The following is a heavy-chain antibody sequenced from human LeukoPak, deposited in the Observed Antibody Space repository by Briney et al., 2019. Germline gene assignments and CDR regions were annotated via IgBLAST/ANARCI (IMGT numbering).Heavy chain of an antibody. CDR2: ISGSGGRT. CDR3: ARGYGDYDRGAFDI. CDR1: GLTFSSYG. J-gene: IGHJ3*02. V-gene: IGHV3-23*01. Sequence: GGSLRLSCAATGLTFSSYGMSWVRQAPGKGLEWVSAISGSGGRTYYADSVKGRFTVSRDNSKNTLYLQMNSLRAEDTAVYYCARGYGDYDRGAFDIWGQGTMVTVSS. D-gene: IGHD4-17*01.